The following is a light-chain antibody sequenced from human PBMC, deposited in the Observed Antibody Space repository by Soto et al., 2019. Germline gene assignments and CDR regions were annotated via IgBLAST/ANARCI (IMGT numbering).Light chain of an antibody. J-gene: IGKJ4*01. Sequence: DIVMTQSPDSLAVSLGERATINCKSSQSVLYSANNKNYLAWYQQKPGQPPKLLIYWASTRESGVPDRFSGSGSGTDFTLTISRLRAEDVAVSHCQQYYTTPSPTFGGGTKVEIK. V-gene: IGKV4-1*01. CDR2: WAS. CDR1: QSVLYSANNKNY. CDR3: QQYYTTPSPT.